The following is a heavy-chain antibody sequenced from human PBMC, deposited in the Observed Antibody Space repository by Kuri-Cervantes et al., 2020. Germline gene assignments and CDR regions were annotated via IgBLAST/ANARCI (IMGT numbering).Heavy chain of an antibody. J-gene: IGHJ6*02. CDR2: ISSDESSK. V-gene: IGHV3-30-3*01. Sequence: GESLKISCAASEFTFNTYVMHWVRQAPGKGLEWVAVISSDESSKIYADSVKGRFTISRDNSKNTLSLQMNSLRAEDTAVYYCARLGVLITYYYGMDVWGQGTTVTVSS. CDR3: ARLGVLITYYYGMDV. CDR1: EFTFNTYV.